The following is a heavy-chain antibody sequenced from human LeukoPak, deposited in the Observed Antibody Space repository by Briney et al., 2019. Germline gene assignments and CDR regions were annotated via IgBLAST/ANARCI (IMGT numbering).Heavy chain of an antibody. V-gene: IGHV4-59*08. D-gene: IGHD6-25*01. J-gene: IGHJ3*02. CDR2: FHHSGTT. CDR1: GGSISSYY. Sequence: SETLSLTCTVSGGSISSYYWSWIRQPPGEELEWIGYFHHSGTTNYNSSLKSRVTISVDTSKNQFSLKLRFVTAADTAVYYCARTYSSGAFDIWGQGTMVTVSS. CDR3: ARTYSSGAFDI.